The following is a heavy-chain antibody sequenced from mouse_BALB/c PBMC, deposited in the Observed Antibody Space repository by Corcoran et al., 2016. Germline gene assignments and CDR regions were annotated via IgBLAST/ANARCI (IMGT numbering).Heavy chain of an antibody. CDR3: ARRGDYGYDDWYFDV. V-gene: IGHV1-18*01. CDR1: GYTFIDYN. D-gene: IGHD2-2*01. J-gene: IGHJ1*01. Sequence: EVLLQQSGPELVKPGASVKIPCKASGYTFIDYNMDWVKQSHGKSLEWIGDINPNNGGTIYNQKFKGKATLTVDKSSSTAYMELRSLTSEDTAVYYCARRGDYGYDDWYFDVWGAGTTVTVSS. CDR2: INPNNGGT.